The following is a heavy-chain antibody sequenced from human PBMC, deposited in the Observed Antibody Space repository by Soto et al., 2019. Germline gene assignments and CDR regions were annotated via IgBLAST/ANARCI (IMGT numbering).Heavy chain of an antibody. V-gene: IGHV5-10-1*01. CDR1: GYIFTSYW. CDR2: IDPSDSYT. J-gene: IGHJ6*02. CDR3: ARVRAIAVAGTCCLRYGMDV. D-gene: IGHD6-19*01. Sequence: GESLKISCKGSGYIFTSYWISWVRQMPGKGLEWMGRIDPSDSYTNYSPSFQGHVTISADKSISTAYLQWSSLKASDTAMYYCARVRAIAVAGTCCLRYGMDVWGQGTTVTVSS.